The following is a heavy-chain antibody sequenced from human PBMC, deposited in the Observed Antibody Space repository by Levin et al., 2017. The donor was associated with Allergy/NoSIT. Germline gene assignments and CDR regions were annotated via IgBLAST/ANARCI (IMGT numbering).Heavy chain of an antibody. D-gene: IGHD2-21*01. Sequence: QPGGSLRLSCAASGFTFNKYSMTWFRLAPGRGLEWVSVIDNRGDSMHYADSVKGRFTISRDNSKNILYLQMNSLRAEDTAMYFCAVYSQIENAFEYWGQGTLVTVSS. J-gene: IGHJ4*02. CDR1: GFTFNKYS. V-gene: IGHV3-23*01. CDR3: AVYSQIENAFEY. CDR2: IDNRGDSM.